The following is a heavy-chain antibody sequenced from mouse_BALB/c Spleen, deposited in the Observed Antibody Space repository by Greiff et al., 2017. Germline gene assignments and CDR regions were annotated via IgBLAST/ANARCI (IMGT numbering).Heavy chain of an antibody. D-gene: IGHD2-3*01. V-gene: IGHV5-17*02. J-gene: IGHJ4*01. CDR3: ARNGYYVPAMDY. Sequence: VQLVESGGGLVQPGGSRKLSCAASGFTFSSFGMHWVRQAPEKGLEWVAYISSGSSTIYYADTVKGRFTISRDNPKNTLFLQMTSLRSEDTAMYYCARNGYYVPAMDYWGQGTSVTVSS. CDR2: ISSGSSTI. CDR1: GFTFSSFG.